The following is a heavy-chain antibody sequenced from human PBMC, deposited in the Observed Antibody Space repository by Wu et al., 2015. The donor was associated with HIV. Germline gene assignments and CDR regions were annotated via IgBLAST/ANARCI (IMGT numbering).Heavy chain of an antibody. CDR2: IIPIFGTA. CDR3: ARGAYCSGGSCYSYNWFDP. CDR1: GGTFSSYA. V-gene: IGHV1-69*13. Sequence: QVQLVQSGAEVKKPGSSVKVSCKASGGTFSSYAISWVRQAPGQGLEWMGRIIPIFGTANYAQKSQGRVTITADESTSTAYMELSSLRSEDTAVYYCARGAYCSGGSCYSYNWFDPVGPGNPGHRLL. J-gene: IGHJ5*02. D-gene: IGHD2-15*01.